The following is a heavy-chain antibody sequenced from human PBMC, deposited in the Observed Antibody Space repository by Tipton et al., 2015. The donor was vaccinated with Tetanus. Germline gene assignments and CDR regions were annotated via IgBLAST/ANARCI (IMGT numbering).Heavy chain of an antibody. V-gene: IGHV3-48*01. J-gene: IGHJ3*01. CDR2: ISSDSRTL. CDR3: ARGRGSSWFYV. D-gene: IGHD6-13*01. Sequence: SLRLSCAASGFTFSDYNMNWVRQAPGKGLEWLSFISSDSRTLFYAESVKGRFTISRDNAQNSLYLQINGLRAEDTALYYCARGRGSSWFYVWGQGTMGIVSS. CDR1: GFTFSDYN.